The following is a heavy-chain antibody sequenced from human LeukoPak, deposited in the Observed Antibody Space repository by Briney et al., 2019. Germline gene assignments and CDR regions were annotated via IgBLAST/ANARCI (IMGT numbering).Heavy chain of an antibody. CDR3: EKGAVAGRGGGFDY. V-gene: IGHV3-23*01. CDR1: GFTFSSYA. CDR2: ISGSGGST. Sequence: GGSLRLSCAASGFTFSSYAMGWVRQAPGKGLEWVSAISGSGGSTYYADSVKGRFTISRDNSKNTLNLQMNSLRAEDTAVYYCEKGAVAGRGGGFDYWGQGTLVTVSS. D-gene: IGHD6-19*01. J-gene: IGHJ4*02.